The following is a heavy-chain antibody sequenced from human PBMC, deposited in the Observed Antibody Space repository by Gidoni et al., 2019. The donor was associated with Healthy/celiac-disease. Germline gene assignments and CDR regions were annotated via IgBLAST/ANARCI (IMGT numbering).Heavy chain of an antibody. CDR2: IYYSGST. V-gene: IGHV4-31*03. CDR1: GGSISSGGYY. J-gene: IGHJ3*02. CDR3: AREGRDGYNLGEAFDI. Sequence: VKPSQTLSLTCTVSGGSISSGGYYWSWIRQHPGKGLEWIGYIYYSGSTYYNPSLKSRVTISVDTSKNQFSLKLSSVTAADTAVYYCAREGRDGYNLGEAFDIWGQGTMVTVSS. D-gene: IGHD5-12*01.